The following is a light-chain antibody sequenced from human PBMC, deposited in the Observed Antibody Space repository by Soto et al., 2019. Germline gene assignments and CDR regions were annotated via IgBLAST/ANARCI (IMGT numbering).Light chain of an antibody. V-gene: IGKV1-9*01. CDR2: SAS. CDR3: QQLSRYPLT. Sequence: IQLTQSPSVLSASVGDTVTITCRASQALSNYLAWYQQKPGKAPDLLIYSASTLQSGVPSRFSGSGSETEFSLTIRALQPEDFDTYYCQQLSRYPLTLGGGTKVDIK. CDR1: QALSNY. J-gene: IGKJ4*01.